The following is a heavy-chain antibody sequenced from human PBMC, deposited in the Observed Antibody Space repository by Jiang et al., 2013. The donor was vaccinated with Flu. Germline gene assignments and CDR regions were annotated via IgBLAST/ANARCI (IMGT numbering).Heavy chain of an antibody. CDR2: INADNGNT. CDR3: ARDAVYSHYDSGGYPDS. V-gene: IGHV1-3*01. D-gene: IGHD3-22*01. Sequence: SGAEVKKPGASVKVSCKASGYTFTGYVIHWVRQAPGQGLEWMGWINADNGNTKYSQKFQGRVTITRDTSASTAYMELSSLRSEDTAVYFCARDAVYSHYDSGGYPDSWGQGTLVTVSS. CDR1: GYTFTGYV. J-gene: IGHJ4*02.